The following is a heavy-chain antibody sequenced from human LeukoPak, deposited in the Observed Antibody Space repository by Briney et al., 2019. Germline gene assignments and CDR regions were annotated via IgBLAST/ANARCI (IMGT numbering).Heavy chain of an antibody. CDR1: GGSISSYY. J-gene: IGHJ4*02. V-gene: IGHV4-59*08. D-gene: IGHD5-18*01. CDR2: IYYSGST. CDR3: ARHMGLGYSYGYPYFDY. Sequence: PSETLSLTCTVSGGSISSYYWSWIRHPPGKGLEWIGDIYYSGSTNYNPSLQSRVTISVDTSKTQSSLKLSSVTAADTAVYYCARHMGLGYSYGYPYFDYWGQGTLVTVSS.